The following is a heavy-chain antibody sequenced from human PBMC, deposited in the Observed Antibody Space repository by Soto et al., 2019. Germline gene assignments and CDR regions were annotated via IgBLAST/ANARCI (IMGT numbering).Heavy chain of an antibody. CDR2: IYYSGST. CDR3: ARLNYYGSGSYDIHFDY. V-gene: IGHV4-59*01. D-gene: IGHD3-10*01. J-gene: IGHJ4*02. CDR1: GGSISSYY. Sequence: SETLSLTCTVSGGSISSYYWSWIRQPPGKGLEWIGYIYYSGSTNYNPSLKSRVTISVDTSKNQFSLKLSSVTAADTAVYYCARLNYYGSGSYDIHFDYWGQGTLVTVSS.